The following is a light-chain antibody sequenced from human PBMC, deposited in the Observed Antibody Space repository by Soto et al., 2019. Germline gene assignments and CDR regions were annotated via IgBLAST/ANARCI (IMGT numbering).Light chain of an antibody. CDR3: QQSFSDPPLS. CDR2: GAS. Sequence: MMMTQSPATLSVSPGERVTLSCRTSHSVNSHVAWYQQKPGQAPRLLLYGASTRATGIPVRFSGSGFGTEFTLTISSLQSEDFAVYYCQQSFSDPPLSFGGGTRVEVK. J-gene: IGKJ4*01. CDR1: HSVNSH. V-gene: IGKV3-15*01.